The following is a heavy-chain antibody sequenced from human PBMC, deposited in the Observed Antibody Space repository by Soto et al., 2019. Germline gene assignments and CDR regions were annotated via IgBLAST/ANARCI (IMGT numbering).Heavy chain of an antibody. CDR1: GFTFSSYD. V-gene: IGHV3-13*01. Sequence: PGGSLRLSCAASGFTFSSYDMRWVRQATGKGLEWVSAIATAGDTYYLGSVKGRFTISRENAKNSLYLQMNSLRAGDTAVYYCARSYGGYYYMDVWGKGTTVTVSS. J-gene: IGHJ6*03. D-gene: IGHD4-17*01. CDR2: IATAGDT. CDR3: ARSYGGYYYMDV.